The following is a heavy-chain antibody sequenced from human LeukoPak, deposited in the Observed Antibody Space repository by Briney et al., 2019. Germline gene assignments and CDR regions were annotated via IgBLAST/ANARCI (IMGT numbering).Heavy chain of an antibody. CDR3: TRNGRGCSSTSCYAGRFDP. J-gene: IGHJ5*02. CDR2: VTSQAFGGRI. V-gene: IGHV3-49*04. D-gene: IGHD2-2*01. Sequence: GRSLRLSCTASGFNFGAYAMSWVRQAPGKGLEWVGFVTSQAFGGRIEYAASVRGRFTISRDDSKSTAYLQMNSLKTEDTAVYFCTRNGRGCSSTSCYAGRFDPWGQGPQVTVSS. CDR1: GFNFGAYA.